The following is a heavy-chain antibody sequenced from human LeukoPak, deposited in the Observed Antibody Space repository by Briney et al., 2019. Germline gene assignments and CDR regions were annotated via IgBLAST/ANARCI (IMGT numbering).Heavy chain of an antibody. V-gene: IGHV7-4-1*02. CDR3: ARGYCSSTSCYLDEYYFDY. J-gene: IGHJ4*02. CDR1: GYTFTSYA. Sequence: ASVKVSCKASGYTFTSYAMNWVRQAPGQGLEWMGWINTNTGNPTYAQGFTGRFVFSLDTSVSTAYLQISSLKAEDTAVYYCARGYCSSTSCYLDEYYFDYWGQGTLVTVSS. CDR2: INTNTGNP. D-gene: IGHD2-2*01.